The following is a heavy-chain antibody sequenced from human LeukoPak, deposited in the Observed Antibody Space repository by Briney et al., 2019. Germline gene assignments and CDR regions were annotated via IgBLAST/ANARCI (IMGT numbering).Heavy chain of an antibody. D-gene: IGHD4-17*01. J-gene: IGHJ4*02. Sequence: SETLSLTCTVSGGSISSYYWSWVRQPPGKGLEWLGYIYYSGSTNYNPSLKSRVTISVDTSKNQFSLKLSSVTAADTAVYYCASFYGDYYFDYWGQGTLVAVSS. CDR2: IYYSGST. CDR3: ASFYGDYYFDY. CDR1: GGSISSYY. V-gene: IGHV4-59*08.